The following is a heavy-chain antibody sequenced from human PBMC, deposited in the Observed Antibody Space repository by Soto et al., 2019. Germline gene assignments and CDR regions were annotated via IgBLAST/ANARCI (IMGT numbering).Heavy chain of an antibody. V-gene: IGHV3-23*01. CDR2: ISGSGGST. CDR1: GFTFSSYA. J-gene: IGHJ4*02. Sequence: PGGSLRLSCAASGFTFSSYAMSWVRQAPGKGLEWVSAISGSGGSTYYADSVKGRFTISRDNSKNTLYLQMNSLRAEDTAVYYCVKDRGYDFWSGYYIDYWGQGTLVTVSS. CDR3: VKDRGYDFWSGYYIDY. D-gene: IGHD3-3*01.